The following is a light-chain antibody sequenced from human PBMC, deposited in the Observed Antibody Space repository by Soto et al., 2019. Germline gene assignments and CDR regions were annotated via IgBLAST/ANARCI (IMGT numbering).Light chain of an antibody. Sequence: IQLPQSRSSLSASVGESLTITCRASQGISSYLGWYQQKPGKANNLLIYDASTLHSGVPSRFSGGGSGTDFTLTISSLQPEDFATYYCQQVNVYPSTFGGGTKVDIK. CDR2: DAS. V-gene: IGKV1-9*01. CDR3: QQVNVYPST. J-gene: IGKJ4*01. CDR1: QGISSY.